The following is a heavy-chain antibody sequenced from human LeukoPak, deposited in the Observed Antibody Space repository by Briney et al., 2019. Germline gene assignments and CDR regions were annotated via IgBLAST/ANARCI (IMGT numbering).Heavy chain of an antibody. Sequence: PSETLSLTCTVSGGSISSSSHYWGWIRQPPGKGLEWIGYIYYSGSTNYNPSLKSRVTISVDTSKNQFSLKLSSVTAADTAVYYCARETMGATREIDYWGQGTLVTVSS. V-gene: IGHV4-61*01. J-gene: IGHJ4*02. CDR2: IYYSGST. CDR3: ARETMGATREIDY. D-gene: IGHD1-26*01. CDR1: GGSISSSSHY.